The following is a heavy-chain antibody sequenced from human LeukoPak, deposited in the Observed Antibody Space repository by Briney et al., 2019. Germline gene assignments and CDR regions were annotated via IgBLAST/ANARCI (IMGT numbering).Heavy chain of an antibody. CDR2: ISSSSSI. J-gene: IGHJ4*02. CDR1: GFTFSAYA. D-gene: IGHD6-19*01. V-gene: IGHV3-69-1*01. CDR3: ARGEYSSGHDY. Sequence: GGSLRLSCSASGFTFSAYAMNWVRQAPGKGLEWVSSISSSSSIHYADSLKGRFTISRDNAKELVFLQMNSLRAEDTAVYYCARGEYSSGHDYWGQGTQVAVSS.